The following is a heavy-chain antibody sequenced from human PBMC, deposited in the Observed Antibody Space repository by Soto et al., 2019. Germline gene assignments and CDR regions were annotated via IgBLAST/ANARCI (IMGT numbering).Heavy chain of an antibody. CDR3: ARTQGSSTSLEIYYYYSYGMDV. Sequence: QVQLVQSGAEVKKPGSSVKVSCKASGGTFSSYAISWVRQAPGQGLEWMGGIIPISGTANYAQKFQGRVTITADESTRTAYMELSSLRSEDTAVYYCARTQGSSTSLEIYYYYSYGMDVWGQGTTVTVSS. CDR1: GGTFSSYA. V-gene: IGHV1-69*01. CDR2: IIPISGTA. D-gene: IGHD2-2*01. J-gene: IGHJ6*02.